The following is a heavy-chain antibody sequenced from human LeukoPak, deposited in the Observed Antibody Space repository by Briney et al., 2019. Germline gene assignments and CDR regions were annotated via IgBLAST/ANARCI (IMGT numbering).Heavy chain of an antibody. J-gene: IGHJ4*02. V-gene: IGHV4-59*01. Sequence: SETLSLTCTVSGGSISRYYWSWIRQPPGKGLEWIGYTYDSGTTNYNPSLKSRVTISEDTSKNQFSLKPSSVTAADTAVYYCAREGMGGLDYWGQGTLVTVSS. CDR1: GGSISRYY. D-gene: IGHD3-16*01. CDR3: AREGMGGLDY. CDR2: TYDSGTT.